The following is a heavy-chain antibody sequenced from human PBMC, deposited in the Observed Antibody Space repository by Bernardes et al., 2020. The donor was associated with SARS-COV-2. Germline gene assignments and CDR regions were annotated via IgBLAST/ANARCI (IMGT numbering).Heavy chain of an antibody. Sequence: SLRLSCVASGFSFSSYGMHWVRQALGKGLEWVTVISYDGRDKYYPDSVKGRFTISRDNSKNTLYLQMNSLRAEDTAVYYCAKAGYYDSSGYYRLNAFD. CDR3: AKAGYYDSSGYYRLNAFD. V-gene: IGHV3-30*18. CDR2: ISYDGRDK. J-gene: IGHJ3*02. CDR1: GFSFSSYG. D-gene: IGHD3-22*01.